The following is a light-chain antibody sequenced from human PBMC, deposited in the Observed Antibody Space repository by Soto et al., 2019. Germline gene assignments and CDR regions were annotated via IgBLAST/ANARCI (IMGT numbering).Light chain of an antibody. V-gene: IGKV3-20*01. J-gene: IGKJ4*01. Sequence: EIVFTQSPGTLSLSPGERATLSCRASQSLSSSYLAWYQQKPGQAPRLLIYGASSRATGIPDRFSGSGSGTDFTLTISRXEPEDFAVYHCQQYDTSPLTFGGGTKVDTK. CDR1: QSLSSSY. CDR3: QQYDTSPLT. CDR2: GAS.